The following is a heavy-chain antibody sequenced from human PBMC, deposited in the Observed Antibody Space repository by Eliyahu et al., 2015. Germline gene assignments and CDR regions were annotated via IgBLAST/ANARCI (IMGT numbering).Heavy chain of an antibody. CDR1: GFTFSDHY. J-gene: IGHJ4*02. V-gene: IGHV3-72*01. CDR3: ASYNPRVGYFDY. CDR2: TRNKANSYTT. Sequence: EVQLVESGGGLVQPGGSLXLSCXASGFTFSDHYMDWVRQAPGKGLEWVGRTRNKANSYTTEYAASVKGRFTISRDDSKNSLYLQMNSLKTEDTVVYYCASYNPRVGYFDYWGQGTLVTVSS. D-gene: IGHD3-10*01.